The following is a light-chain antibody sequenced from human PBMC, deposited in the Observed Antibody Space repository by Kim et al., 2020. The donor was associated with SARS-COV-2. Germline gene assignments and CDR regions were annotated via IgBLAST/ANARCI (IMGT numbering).Light chain of an antibody. Sequence: AIRMTQSPSSLSASIGDRVTITCRASEDIRSYLAWYEQKPGKAPKLLIYAASTLQSGVPSRFSGSGYGTDFTLTITGLQSEDFATYYCQQYYSNPYTFGQGTKLEI. CDR2: AAS. J-gene: IGKJ2*01. CDR3: QQYYSNPYT. V-gene: IGKV1-8*01. CDR1: EDIRSY.